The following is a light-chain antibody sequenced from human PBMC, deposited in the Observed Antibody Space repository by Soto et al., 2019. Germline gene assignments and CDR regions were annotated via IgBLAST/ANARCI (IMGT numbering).Light chain of an antibody. V-gene: IGKV3-15*01. CDR1: QSVSSN. CDR2: DAS. Sequence: EIVMTQSPGTLSVSPGERATLSCRASQSVSSNLAWYQQKPGQAPRLLISDASTRATGILARFSGSGSGTEFTLTVSSLQSEDFAVYYCQQFSSYPLTFGGGTKVDI. CDR3: QQFSSYPLT. J-gene: IGKJ4*01.